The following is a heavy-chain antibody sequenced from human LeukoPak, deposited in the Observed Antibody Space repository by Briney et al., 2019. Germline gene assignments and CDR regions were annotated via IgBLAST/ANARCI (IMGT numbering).Heavy chain of an antibody. V-gene: IGHV3-11*01. CDR2: ISSSGSTI. Sequence: PGESLRLPCAASGFTFSVYYMSWLRQAPGKGLECVSYISSSGSTIYYADSVKGRFTISRDNAKNSLYLQMNSLRAEDTAVYYCARKGFVCSSTSCYNDAFDIWGQGTMVTVSS. J-gene: IGHJ3*02. CDR1: GFTFSVYY. CDR3: ARKGFVCSSTSCYNDAFDI. D-gene: IGHD2-2*02.